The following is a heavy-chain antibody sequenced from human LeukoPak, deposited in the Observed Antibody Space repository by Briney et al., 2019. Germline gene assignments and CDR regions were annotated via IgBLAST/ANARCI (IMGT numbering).Heavy chain of an antibody. CDR1: GGSFSGYY. V-gene: IGHV4-34*01. CDR2: INHSGST. D-gene: IGHD2-8*01. CDR3: ARDRPTLGYCTNGVCSNFDY. Sequence: SETLSLTCAVYGGSFSGYYWSWIRQPPGKGLEWIGEINHSGSTNYNPSLKSRATISVDTSKNQFSLKLSSVTAADTAVYYCARDRPTLGYCTNGVCSNFDYWGQGTLVTVSS. J-gene: IGHJ4*02.